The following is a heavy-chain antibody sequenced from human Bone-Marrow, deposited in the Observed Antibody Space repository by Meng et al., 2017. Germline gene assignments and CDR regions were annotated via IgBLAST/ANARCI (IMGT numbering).Heavy chain of an antibody. V-gene: IGHV5-51*01. CDR1: GYSFTSYW. D-gene: IGHD2-2*01. CDR3: ARRGYCSSTSCYDGGAFAI. Sequence: GGSLRLSCKGSGYSFTSYWIGWVRQMPGKGLEWMGIIYPGDSDTRYSPSFQGQVTISADKSISTAYLQWSSLKASDTAMYYCARRGYCSSTSCYDGGAFAIWGQGTMVTVSS. CDR2: IYPGDSDT. J-gene: IGHJ3*02.